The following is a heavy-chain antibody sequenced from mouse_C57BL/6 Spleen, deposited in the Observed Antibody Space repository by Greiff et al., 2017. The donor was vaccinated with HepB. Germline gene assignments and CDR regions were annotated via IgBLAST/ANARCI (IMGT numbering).Heavy chain of an antibody. CDR3: ASTTVVSHYAMDY. D-gene: IGHD1-1*01. Sequence: EVQRVESGGGLVKPGGSLKLSCAASGFTFSDYGMHWVRQAPEKGLEWVAYISSGSSTIYYADTVKGRFTISRDNAKNTLFLQMTSLRSEDTAMYYCASTTVVSHYAMDYWGQGTSVTVSS. CDR1: GFTFSDYG. CDR2: ISSGSSTI. V-gene: IGHV5-17*01. J-gene: IGHJ4*01.